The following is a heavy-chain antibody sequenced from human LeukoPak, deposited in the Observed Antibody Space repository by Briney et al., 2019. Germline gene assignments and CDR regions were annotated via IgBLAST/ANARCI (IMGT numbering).Heavy chain of an antibody. J-gene: IGHJ6*02. CDR1: GFTFSSYA. Sequence: PGGSLRLSCAASGFTFSSYAMSWVRQAPGRGLEWVSSISGSGGSTYYADSVKGRFTISRDNSKDTLYLQMHSLRDEDTAVYFCAKVIRGGYGMDVWGQGTTVTVSS. D-gene: IGHD3-10*01. CDR2: ISGSGGST. V-gene: IGHV3-23*01. CDR3: AKVIRGGYGMDV.